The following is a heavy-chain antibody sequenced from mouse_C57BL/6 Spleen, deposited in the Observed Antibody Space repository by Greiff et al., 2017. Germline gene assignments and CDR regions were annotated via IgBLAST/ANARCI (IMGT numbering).Heavy chain of an antibody. J-gene: IGHJ3*01. Sequence: EVQVVESGGGLVQPKGSLKLSCAASGFTFNTYAMHWVRQAPGKGLEWVARIRSKSSNYSTYYADSVKDRFTISRDDSQSMLYLQMNNLKTEDTAMYYCVLSPDYYDYDWFAYWGQGTLVTVSA. CDR3: VLSPDYYDYDWFAY. CDR2: IRSKSSNYST. V-gene: IGHV10-3*01. D-gene: IGHD2-4*01. CDR1: GFTFNTYA.